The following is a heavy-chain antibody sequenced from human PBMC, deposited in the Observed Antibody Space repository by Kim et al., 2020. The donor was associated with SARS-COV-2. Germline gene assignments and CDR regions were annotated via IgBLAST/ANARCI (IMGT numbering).Heavy chain of an antibody. CDR1: GFTFSSYS. CDR2: ISSSSSYI. J-gene: IGHJ3*02. V-gene: IGHV3-21*01. D-gene: IGHD3-22*01. CDR3: ARDRDYYDSSGYYHPRDAFDI. Sequence: GGSLRLSCAASGFTFSSYSMNWVRQAPGKGLEWVSSISSSSSYIYYADSVKGRFTISRDNAKNSLYLQMNSLRAEDTAVYYCARDRDYYDSSGYYHPRDAFDIWGQGTMVTVSS.